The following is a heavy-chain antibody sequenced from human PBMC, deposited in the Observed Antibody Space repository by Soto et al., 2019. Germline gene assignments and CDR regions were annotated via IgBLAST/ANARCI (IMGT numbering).Heavy chain of an antibody. CDR3: AREMGYGDSGLDV. J-gene: IGHJ6*02. CDR2: LWHDGSNE. D-gene: IGHD4-17*01. Sequence: QVQLVESGGGVVQPGRSLRLSCAASGFIFSSYGMHWVRQAPGKGLEWVATLWHDGSNEFYAESMKGRFTISRENPRNTLSLQMNSLRSEDTAVYYCAREMGYGDSGLDVWGQGTTVTVSS. V-gene: IGHV3-33*01. CDR1: GFIFSSYG.